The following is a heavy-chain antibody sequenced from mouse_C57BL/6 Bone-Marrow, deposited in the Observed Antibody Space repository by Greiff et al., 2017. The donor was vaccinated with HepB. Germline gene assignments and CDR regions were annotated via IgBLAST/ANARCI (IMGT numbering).Heavy chain of an antibody. J-gene: IGHJ4*01. V-gene: IGHV1-72*01. CDR3: ARSTVVAYPYYYAMDY. Sequence: QVQLQQPGAELVKPGASVKLSCKASGYTFTSYWMHWVKQRPGRGLEWIGRIDPNSGGTKYNEKFKSKATLTVDKPSSTAYMQLSSLTSEDSAVYYCARSTVVAYPYYYAMDYWGQGTSVTVSS. CDR2: IDPNSGGT. D-gene: IGHD1-1*01. CDR1: GYTFTSYW.